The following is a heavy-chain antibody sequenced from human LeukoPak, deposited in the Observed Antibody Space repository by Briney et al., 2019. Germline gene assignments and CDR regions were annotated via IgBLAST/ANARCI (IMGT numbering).Heavy chain of an antibody. CDR1: GFTFSSYW. D-gene: IGHD3-22*01. CDR3: GRASRDSSGWYFDY. Sequence: GGSLRLSCAASGFTFSSYWMSWVRRAPGRGLEWVANIKKDGSEKYFVDSVKGRFTLSREKVKKQVYPQMNSLRGEDTAVYYCGRASRDSSGWYFDYWGQGTLVTVSS. V-gene: IGHV3-7*01. CDR2: IKKDGSEK. J-gene: IGHJ4*02.